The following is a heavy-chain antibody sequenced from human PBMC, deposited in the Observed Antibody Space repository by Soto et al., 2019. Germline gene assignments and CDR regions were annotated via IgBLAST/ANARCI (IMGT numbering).Heavy chain of an antibody. CDR2: IYQSGTT. D-gene: IGHD3-22*01. CDR3: ARDSSGRHDY. V-gene: IGHV4-61*01. CDR1: GGSVRSDSYY. Sequence: PSETLSLTCSVSGGSVRSDSYYWTWIRQPPGKGLEWIGYIYQSGTTNYNASLKSRVTISIDTSKNQFFLKLNSVTAADTAVYYCARDSSGRHDYWGQGTLVTVSS. J-gene: IGHJ4*02.